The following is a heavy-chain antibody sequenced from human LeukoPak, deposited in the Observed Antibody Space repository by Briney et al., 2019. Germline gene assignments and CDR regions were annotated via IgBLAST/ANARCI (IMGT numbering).Heavy chain of an antibody. CDR1: GGSISSLY. V-gene: IGHV4-59*08. CDR3: ARHRAYSSSSPFDY. CDR2: IYYTGST. Sequence: SETLSLTCSVSGGSISSLYWSWIRQPPGKGLEWIGYIYYTGSTNYNPSLKSRVTMFVDMSKNQFSLRLSSVTAADTAVYYCARHRAYSSSSPFDYWGQGTLVTVSS. D-gene: IGHD6-6*01. J-gene: IGHJ4*02.